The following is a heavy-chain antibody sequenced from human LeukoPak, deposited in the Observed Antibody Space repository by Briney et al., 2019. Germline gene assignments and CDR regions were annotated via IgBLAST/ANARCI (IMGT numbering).Heavy chain of an antibody. D-gene: IGHD3-10*01. J-gene: IGHJ6*02. Sequence: GRSLRLSCAASGFTFSSYAMHWVRQAPGKGLEWVAVISYDGSNKYYADSVKGRFTISRDNSKNTLYLQMNSLRAEDTAVYYCARAMVRGVASLYYYYGMDVWGQGTTVSVSS. CDR3: ARAMVRGVASLYYYYGMDV. CDR2: ISYDGSNK. CDR1: GFTFSSYA. V-gene: IGHV3-30*04.